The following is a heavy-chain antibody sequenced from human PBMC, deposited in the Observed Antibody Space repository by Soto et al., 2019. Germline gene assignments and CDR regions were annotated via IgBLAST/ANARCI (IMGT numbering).Heavy chain of an antibody. J-gene: IGHJ4*02. CDR1: GYTFTGYY. V-gene: IGHV1-2*04. CDR2: INPNSGGT. D-gene: IGHD6-19*01. Sequence: EASVKVSCKASGYTFTGYYMHWVRQAPGQGLEWMGWINPNSGGTNYAQKFQGWVTMTRDTSISTGYMELSRLTFDDTAVYYCARGSRIAVAGNPFSDYWGQVTRVTVAS. CDR3: ARGSRIAVAGNPFSDY.